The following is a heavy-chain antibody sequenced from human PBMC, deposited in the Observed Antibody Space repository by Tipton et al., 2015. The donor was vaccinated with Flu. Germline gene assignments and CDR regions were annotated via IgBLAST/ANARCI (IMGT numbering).Heavy chain of an antibody. Sequence: TLSLTCTVSGASINNYYWSWIRQPPGKGLEWIGYIYYSGNTNYNPSLKSRVTMSLDASKGHVSLELSSVTAADTAVYYCSSYYIRAFGNRGQGTMVTVSS. D-gene: IGHD3-10*01. CDR1: GASINNYY. J-gene: IGHJ3*02. CDR3: SSYYIRAFGN. CDR2: IYYSGNT. V-gene: IGHV4-59*01.